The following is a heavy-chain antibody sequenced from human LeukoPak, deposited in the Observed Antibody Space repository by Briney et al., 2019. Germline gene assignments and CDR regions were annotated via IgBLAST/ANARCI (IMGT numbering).Heavy chain of an antibody. D-gene: IGHD3-10*01. V-gene: IGHV4-59*12. J-gene: IGHJ5*01. CDR2: VHYSGTT. CDR1: GGSISDYY. CDR3: AGDMRGSAKVWFDS. Sequence: SETLSLTCTVSGGSISDYYWNWIRQPPGKGLEWVAYVHYSGTTKYNPSLQSRVTTAVDMSKKEVSLRLDSVTAADTAVYYCAGDMRGSAKVWFDSWGQGVQVIVSS.